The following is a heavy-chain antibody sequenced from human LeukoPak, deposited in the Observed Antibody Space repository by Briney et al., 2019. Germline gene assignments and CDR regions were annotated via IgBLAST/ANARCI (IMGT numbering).Heavy chain of an antibody. Sequence: GRSLRLSCTASGFTFGDYAMSWVRQAPGKGLEWVGFIRSKAYGGTTEYAASVKGRFTISRDDSKSIAYLQMNSLTTEDTAVYYCTRDDQYYDILTGGYYYYGMDVWGQGPTVTVSS. CDR3: TRDDQYYDILTGGYYYYGMDV. D-gene: IGHD3-9*01. V-gene: IGHV3-49*04. CDR2: IRSKAYGGTT. J-gene: IGHJ6*02. CDR1: GFTFGDYA.